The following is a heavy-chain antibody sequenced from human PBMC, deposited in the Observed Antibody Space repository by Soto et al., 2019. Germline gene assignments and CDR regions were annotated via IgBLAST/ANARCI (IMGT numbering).Heavy chain of an antibody. CDR3: ARSEVTTRYNYFDY. CDR1: GFTFSSYG. CDR2: IWYDGSNK. V-gene: IGHV3-33*01. Sequence: QVQLVESGGGVVQPGRSLRLSCAASGFTFSSYGMHWVRQAPGKGLEWVAVIWYDGSNKYYADSVKGRFTISRDNSKNTLYLQMNSLGAEDTAVYYCARSEVTTRYNYFDYWGQGTLVTVSS. J-gene: IGHJ4*02. D-gene: IGHD4-17*01.